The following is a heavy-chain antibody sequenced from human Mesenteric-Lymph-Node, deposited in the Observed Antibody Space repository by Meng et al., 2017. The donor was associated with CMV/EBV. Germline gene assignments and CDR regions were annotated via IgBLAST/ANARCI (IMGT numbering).Heavy chain of an antibody. J-gene: IGHJ6*02. Sequence: GESLKISCGASGFTFSNYWMSWVRQAPGKGLEWVANIKQDGSEDYYLDSLNGRFSISRDNAKNSLYLQMNSLRAEDTALYYCARDRITGTTTSGYYYYGMDVWGQGTTVTVSS. CDR1: GFTFSNYW. V-gene: IGHV3-7*03. CDR3: ARDRITGTTTSGYYYYGMDV. CDR2: IKQDGSED. D-gene: IGHD1-7*01.